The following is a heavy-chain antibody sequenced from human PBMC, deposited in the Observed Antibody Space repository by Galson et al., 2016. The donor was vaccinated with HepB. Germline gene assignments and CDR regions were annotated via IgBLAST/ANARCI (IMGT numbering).Heavy chain of an antibody. J-gene: IGHJ4*02. V-gene: IGHV4-59*01. D-gene: IGHD6-25*01. CDR3: ARGRAVIAAAVYYFDY. CDR1: GGAISGYY. Sequence: SETLSLTCTVSGGAISGYYWSWIRQPPGKGLEWIGFIYDSGNINYHSSFKSRVTIFGDTSKSQFSLRLNSVTAADTAVCYCARGRAVIAAAVYYFDYWGQGALVTVSS. CDR2: IYDSGNI.